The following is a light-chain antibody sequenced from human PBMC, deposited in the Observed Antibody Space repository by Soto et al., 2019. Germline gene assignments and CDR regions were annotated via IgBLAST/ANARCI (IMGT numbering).Light chain of an antibody. CDR3: QSYDSSLSGYV. Sequence: QSVLTQPPSVSGAPGQRVTISCTGSSSNIGTGYDVHWYQQLPGTAPKRLIYGNTNRPSGVPDRVSGSKSGPSASLAITGLQAEDGADYYCQSYDSSLSGYVFGTGTKVTVL. CDR1: SSNIGTGYD. J-gene: IGLJ1*01. V-gene: IGLV1-40*01. CDR2: GNT.